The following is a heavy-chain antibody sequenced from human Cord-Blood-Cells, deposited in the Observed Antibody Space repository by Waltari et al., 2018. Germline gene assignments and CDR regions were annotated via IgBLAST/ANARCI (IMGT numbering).Heavy chain of an antibody. V-gene: IGHV1-24*01. Sequence: QVQLVQSGAVVKKPGASVKVSCKVSGYTLTELSMSWLRQVPGKGLEWMGGFDPEDGETIYAQKFQGRVTMTEDTSTDTAYMELSSLRSEDTAVYYCATNTPPYDSSGYYFDYWGQGTLVTVSS. CDR1: GYTLTELS. CDR3: ATNTPPYDSSGYYFDY. J-gene: IGHJ4*02. D-gene: IGHD3-22*01. CDR2: FDPEDGET.